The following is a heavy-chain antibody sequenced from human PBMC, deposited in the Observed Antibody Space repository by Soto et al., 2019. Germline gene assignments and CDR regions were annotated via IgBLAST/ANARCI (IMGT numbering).Heavy chain of an antibody. Sequence: ASVKVSCKASGYTLTSYYMHWVRQAPGQGLEWMGIINPSGGSTSYAQKFQGRVTMTRDTSTSTVYMELSSLRSEDTAVYYCARVKMVRGGPDFQDEAIDYWGQGTLVTVSS. CDR2: INPSGGST. D-gene: IGHD3-10*01. J-gene: IGHJ4*02. CDR1: GYTLTSYY. CDR3: ARVKMVRGGPDFQDEAIDY. V-gene: IGHV1-46*03.